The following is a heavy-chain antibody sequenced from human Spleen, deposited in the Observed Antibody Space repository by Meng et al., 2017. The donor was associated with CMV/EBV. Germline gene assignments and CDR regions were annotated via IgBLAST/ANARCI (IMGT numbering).Heavy chain of an antibody. CDR1: AFTFCRYD. V-gene: IGHV3-13*01. J-gene: IGHJ4*02. CDR2: IATAGDT. D-gene: IGHD7-27*01. CDR3: ARVWSWGFSLVSKFDY. Sequence: GESLKISCASCAFTFCRYDTHWVRQATGYGPEWVSSIATAGDTYYPGSVKGRFTISRDNAKNSLYLQMNSLRAEDTAVYYCARVWSWGFSLVSKFDYWGQGTLVTVSS.